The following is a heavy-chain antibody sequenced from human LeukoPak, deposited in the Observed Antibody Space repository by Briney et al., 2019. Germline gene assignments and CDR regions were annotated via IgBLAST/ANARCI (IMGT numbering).Heavy chain of an antibody. CDR1: CGSISSYY. CDR2: IYNSGNT. V-gene: IGHV4-59*01. Sequence: AETLSLTCTVSCGSISSYYWSWIRQPPGKGLGWIGYIYNSGNTNYNPSLKSRFTLSVDTSKNKFSLKLSSVTAAEMAVYYCARGTYYNDSSGYQGWEYYFDSWGPGNLVTVSS. J-gene: IGHJ4*02. CDR3: ARGTYYNDSSGYQGWEYYFDS. D-gene: IGHD3-22*01.